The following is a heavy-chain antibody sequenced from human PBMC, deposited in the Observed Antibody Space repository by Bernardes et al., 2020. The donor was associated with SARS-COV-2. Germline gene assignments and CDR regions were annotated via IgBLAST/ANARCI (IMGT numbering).Heavy chain of an antibody. Sequence: SETLSVICSVSGGSISNYYWSWIRQPPGKGLEWIGRINYSGTTNYNPSLKSRVTISVDTSKNQFSLRLSSVTTADTAFYYCARGLPTGSWHLDYWGQGTLVTVSS. CDR2: INYSGTT. V-gene: IGHV4-59*01. CDR1: GGSISNYY. J-gene: IGHJ4*02. CDR3: ARGLPTGSWHLDY. D-gene: IGHD6-13*01.